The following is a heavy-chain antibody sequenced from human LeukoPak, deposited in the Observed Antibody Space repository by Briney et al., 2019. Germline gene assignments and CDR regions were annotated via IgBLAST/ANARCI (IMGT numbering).Heavy chain of an antibody. CDR2: IYSGGST. Sequence: PGGSLRLSCAASGFTVSSNYMSWVRQAPGKGLEWVSVIYSGGSTYYADSVKGRFTISRDNSKNTLYLQMNSLRAGDTAVYYCATEKPAAIDYYYYGMDVWGKGTTVTVPS. CDR3: ATEKPAAIDYYYYGMDV. CDR1: GFTVSSNY. V-gene: IGHV3-53*01. J-gene: IGHJ6*04. D-gene: IGHD2-2*01.